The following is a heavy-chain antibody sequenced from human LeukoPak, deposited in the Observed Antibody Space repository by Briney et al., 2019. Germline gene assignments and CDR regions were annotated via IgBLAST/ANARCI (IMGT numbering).Heavy chain of an antibody. Sequence: PSETLSLTCTVSGGSISSYYWSWIRQPPGKGLEWIGYIYYSGSTNYNPSLKSRVTISVDTSKNQFSLKLSSVTAADTAVYYCARPPMYMVSPFDYWGQGTLVTVSS. CDR1: GGSISSYY. V-gene: IGHV4-59*08. CDR2: IYYSGST. J-gene: IGHJ4*02. CDR3: ARPPMYMVSPFDY. D-gene: IGHD4/OR15-4a*01.